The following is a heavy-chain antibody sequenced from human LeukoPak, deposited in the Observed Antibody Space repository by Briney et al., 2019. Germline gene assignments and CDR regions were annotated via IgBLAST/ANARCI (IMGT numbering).Heavy chain of an antibody. CDR3: AELGITMIGGV. CDR2: ISSSSSYI. V-gene: IGHV3-21*01. Sequence: GGSLRLSCAASGFTFSSYSMNWVRQAPGKGLEWVSSISSSSSYIYYADSVKGRFTISRDNAKNSLYLQMNSLRAEDTADYYCAELGITMIGGVWGKGTTVTISS. CDR1: GFTFSSYS. D-gene: IGHD3-10*02. J-gene: IGHJ6*04.